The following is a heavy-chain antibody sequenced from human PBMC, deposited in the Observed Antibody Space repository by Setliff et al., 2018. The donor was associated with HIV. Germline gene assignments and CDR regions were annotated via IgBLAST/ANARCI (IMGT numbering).Heavy chain of an antibody. Sequence: GGSLRLSCAASGFTFSNSGMHWVRQAPGKGLEWVTFIRYDESDKDYADSVKGRFTISRDNSKNTLYLQMNSLRSEDSAVYYCAKDRYYGSGSYYNSYGMDVWGQGTTVTVSS. CDR1: GFTFSNSG. J-gene: IGHJ6*02. CDR2: IRYDESDK. CDR3: AKDRYYGSGSYYNSYGMDV. D-gene: IGHD3-10*01. V-gene: IGHV3-30*02.